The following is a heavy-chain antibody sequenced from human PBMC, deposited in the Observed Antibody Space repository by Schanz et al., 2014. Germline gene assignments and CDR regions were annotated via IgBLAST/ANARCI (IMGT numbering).Heavy chain of an antibody. D-gene: IGHD3-10*01. J-gene: IGHJ4*02. CDR3: VRDELLWFGEVLSLDY. CDR2: ISGDHRNT. CDR1: GFTFSTHA. V-gene: IGHV3-23*01. Sequence: EMQLLESGGGLIQPGGSLRLSCAASGFTFSTHAMSWVRQAPGKGLEWVSSISGDHRNTFYADSVKGRFTMSRDNSNKTVDLQMNSLRAEDTALYYCVRDELLWFGEVLSLDYWGQGALVTVSS.